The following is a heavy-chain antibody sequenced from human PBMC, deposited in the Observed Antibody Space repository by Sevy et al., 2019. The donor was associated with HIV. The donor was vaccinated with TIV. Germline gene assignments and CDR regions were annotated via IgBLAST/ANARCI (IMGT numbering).Heavy chain of an antibody. J-gene: IGHJ4*02. CDR1: GFNIRNYA. V-gene: IGHV3-30*01. D-gene: IGHD2-2*01. CDR3: LGFCSSTNCRSAY. CDR2: MSYDDITK. Sequence: GGSLRLSCSASGFNIRNYAMHWVRQAPGKGLEWVAVMSYDDITKSYADSVKGRFTISRDNSKNTLYLQMNNLGAEDTALYYCLGFCSSTNCRSAYWGQGTLVTVSS.